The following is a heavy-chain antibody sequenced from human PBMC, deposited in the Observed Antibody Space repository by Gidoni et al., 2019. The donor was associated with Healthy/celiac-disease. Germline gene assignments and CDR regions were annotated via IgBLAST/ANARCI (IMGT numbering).Heavy chain of an antibody. CDR2: IWYDGSNK. CDR1: GFTFSSYG. J-gene: IGHJ4*02. D-gene: IGHD3-3*01. Sequence: QVQLVESGGGVVQPGRSLRLSCAASGFTFSSYGMHWVRQAPGKGLGWVAVIWYDGSNKYYADSVKGRFTISRDNSKNTLYLQMNSLRAEDTAVYYCARVRIVYDFWSGLRAYYFDYWGQGTLVTVSS. CDR3: ARVRIVYDFWSGLRAYYFDY. V-gene: IGHV3-33*01.